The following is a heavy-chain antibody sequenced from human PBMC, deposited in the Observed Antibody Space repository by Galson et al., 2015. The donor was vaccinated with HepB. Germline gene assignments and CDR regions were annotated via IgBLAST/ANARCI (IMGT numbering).Heavy chain of an antibody. Sequence: SLRLSCAASGFTFSSYAMHWVRQAPGKGLEWVANIKQDGSEKYYVDSVKGRFTISRDNAKNSLYLQMNSLRAEDTAVYYCARRAYYYDSSGYYSPYYFDYWGQGTLVTVSS. V-gene: IGHV3-7*03. D-gene: IGHD3-22*01. CDR3: ARRAYYYDSSGYYSPYYFDY. CDR2: IKQDGSEK. J-gene: IGHJ4*02. CDR1: GFTFSSYA.